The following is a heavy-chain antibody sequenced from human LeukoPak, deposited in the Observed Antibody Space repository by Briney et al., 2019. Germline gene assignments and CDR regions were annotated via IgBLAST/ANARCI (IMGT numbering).Heavy chain of an antibody. CDR3: ARGYYYDSSGYLGDGEFDY. CDR1: GFTIRSYA. V-gene: IGHV3-30*04. D-gene: IGHD3-22*01. J-gene: IGHJ4*02. Sequence: GGSLRLSCAASGFTIRSYAMHWVRQAPGKGLEWVAVISYDASNKYYADSVKGRFTISRDNSKNTLYLQMNSLRAEDTAVYYCARGYYYDSSGYLGDGEFDYWGQGTLVTVSS. CDR2: ISYDASNK.